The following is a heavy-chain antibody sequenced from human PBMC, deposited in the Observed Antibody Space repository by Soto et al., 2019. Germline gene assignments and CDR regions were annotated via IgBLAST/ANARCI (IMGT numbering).Heavy chain of an antibody. CDR1: GGSISSYY. D-gene: IGHD6-25*01. CDR2: IHDSGST. J-gene: IGHJ4*02. CDR3: RRRSGGH. Sequence: PSEHLSLTCTVSGGSISSYYWSWIWQTPGKGLEWIGYIHDSGSTNYNPSLKSRVTMSVDTSKNQFSLKVNSVTAADTAVDYCRRRSGGHWGQGTLITVSS. V-gene: IGHV4-59*01.